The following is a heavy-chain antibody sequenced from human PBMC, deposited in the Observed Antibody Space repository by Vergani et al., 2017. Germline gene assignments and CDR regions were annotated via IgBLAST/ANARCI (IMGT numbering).Heavy chain of an antibody. J-gene: IGHJ6*02. CDR3: ARNFPWEYDIMTGPRGYFYAMDV. V-gene: IGHV1-18*01. Sequence: QSQLVQSGAEVRKPGASLKVSCKSFNYTFRSFGITWVRQAPGQGLEWMGWISGFSGDTNYAQKFQDRVTMTTDTSTATAYMELRNLRSDDTAVYYCARNFPWEYDIMTGPRGYFYAMDVWGQGTADSV. D-gene: IGHD3-9*01. CDR2: ISGFSGDT. CDR1: NYTFRSFG.